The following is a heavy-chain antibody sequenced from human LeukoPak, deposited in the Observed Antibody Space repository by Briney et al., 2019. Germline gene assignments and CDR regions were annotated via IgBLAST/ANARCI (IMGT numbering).Heavy chain of an antibody. CDR3: ARGIQTYYYDSSGYPSIYYMAV. CDR1: GYTFTSYD. J-gene: IGHJ6*03. CDR2: MNPNSGNT. V-gene: IGHV1-8*01. Sequence: ASVKVSCKASGYTFTSYDINWVRQATGQGIEWMGWMNPNSGNTGYAQKFQGRVTMTRNTSISTAHMELSSLRSEDTAVYYCARGIQTYYYDSSGYPSIYYMAVWGKGTTVTVSS. D-gene: IGHD3-22*01.